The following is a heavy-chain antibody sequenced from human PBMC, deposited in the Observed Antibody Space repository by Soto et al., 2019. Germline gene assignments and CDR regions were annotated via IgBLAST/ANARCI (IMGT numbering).Heavy chain of an antibody. J-gene: IGHJ5*02. D-gene: IGHD1-26*01. CDR2: INSDGSRT. CDR1: GFTFSTYW. V-gene: IGHV3-74*01. Sequence: EVQLVESGGGLLQPGGSLRLSCAASGFTFSTYWMHWVRQAPGKGLLWVSRINSDGSRTNYADSVKGRFTIYRDNAKNTLYLQMNSLRAEDTAVYYCARVAAGSYNWFDPWGQGTLVTVSS. CDR3: ARVAAGSYNWFDP.